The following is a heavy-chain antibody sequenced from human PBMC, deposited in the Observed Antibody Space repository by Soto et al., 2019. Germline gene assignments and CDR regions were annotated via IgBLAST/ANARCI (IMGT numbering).Heavy chain of an antibody. V-gene: IGHV4-31*03. Sequence: QVRLQESGPGLVKPSQTLSLTCTVSGGSTTSGAYYWGWFRQQQGKGPEWIAYINYRGTTYYNPSLKSRVTMSIDTSKNYFSLNVTSLSAADTAVYYCARVSATGTRWFDPWGQGTLVTVSS. CDR1: GGSTTSGAYY. CDR3: ARVSATGTRWFDP. J-gene: IGHJ5*02. D-gene: IGHD6-13*01. CDR2: INYRGTT.